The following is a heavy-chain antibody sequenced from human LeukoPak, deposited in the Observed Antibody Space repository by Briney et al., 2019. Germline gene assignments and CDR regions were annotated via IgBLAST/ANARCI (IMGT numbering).Heavy chain of an antibody. CDR1: GFTFSTHG. D-gene: IGHD6-19*01. Sequence: GGSLRLSCAASGFTFSTHGMHWVRQAPGKGLEWVAVIWYDGSNKYYADSVKGRFTISRDNSKNTLYLQMNSLRAEDTAVYYCAAHGPDSSGYDYWGQGTLVTVSS. V-gene: IGHV3-33*08. CDR3: AAHGPDSSGYDY. J-gene: IGHJ4*02. CDR2: IWYDGSNK.